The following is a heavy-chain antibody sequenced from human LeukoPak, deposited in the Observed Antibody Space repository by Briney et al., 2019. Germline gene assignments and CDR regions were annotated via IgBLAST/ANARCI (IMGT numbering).Heavy chain of an antibody. V-gene: IGHV3-33*01. D-gene: IGHD6-19*01. J-gene: IGHJ4*02. CDR3: ARAEKIVVAGMGYYFDY. Sequence: GRSERLFCVASGFTFSSNGMHWVRQAPGKGLEWVAVIWYDGSNKYYADSVKGRFTISRDNSKNTLYLQMNSLRAEDTAVYYCARAEKIVVAGMGYYFDYWGQGTLVTVSS. CDR1: GFTFSSNG. CDR2: IWYDGSNK.